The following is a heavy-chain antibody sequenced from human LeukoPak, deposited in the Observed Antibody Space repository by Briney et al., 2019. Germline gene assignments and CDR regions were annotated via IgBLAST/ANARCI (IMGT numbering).Heavy chain of an antibody. CDR1: GGSISSSSYY. D-gene: IGHD3-22*01. CDR2: IYYSGST. J-gene: IGHJ4*02. Sequence: PSETLSLTCTVSGGSISSSSYYWGWIRQPPGKGLEWIGTIYYSGSTYYNPSLKSRVTISVDTPKNQFSLKLSSVTAADTAVYYCARRDYYDSSGYFGYWGQGTLVTVSS. V-gene: IGHV4-39*01. CDR3: ARRDYYDSSGYFGY.